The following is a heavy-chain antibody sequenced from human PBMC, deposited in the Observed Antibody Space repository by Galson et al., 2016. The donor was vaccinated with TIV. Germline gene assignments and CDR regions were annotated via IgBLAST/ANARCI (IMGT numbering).Heavy chain of an antibody. CDR1: GFTFDDHG. CDR3: ARLNGDTAYYFYIDV. V-gene: IGHV3-20*04. CDR2: INWNGGGT. D-gene: IGHD3-10*01. J-gene: IGHJ6*03. Sequence: SLRLSCAASGFTFDDHGMSWVRQPPGKGLEWVSGINWNGGGTAYADSVKGRFTIPRDNAKNSLYLQMNSLRVEDTALYFCARLNGDTAYYFYIDVWGKGTTVTVS.